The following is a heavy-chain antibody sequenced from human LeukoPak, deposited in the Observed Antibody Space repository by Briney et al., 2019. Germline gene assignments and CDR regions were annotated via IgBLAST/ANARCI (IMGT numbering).Heavy chain of an antibody. CDR3: AKDPFDY. V-gene: IGHV3-30*18. Sequence: PGGSLRPSCAASGFTFSSYGIHWVRQAPGKGLEWVAVISYDGSYKFYADSVKDRFTTSRDSSKNTLYLQMNRLRAEDTAVYDCAKDPFDYWGQGTLVTVSS. CDR2: ISYDGSYK. CDR1: GFTFSSYG. J-gene: IGHJ4*02.